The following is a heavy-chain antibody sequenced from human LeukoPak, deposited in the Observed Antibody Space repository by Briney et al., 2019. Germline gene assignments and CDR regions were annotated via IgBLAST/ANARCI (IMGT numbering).Heavy chain of an antibody. D-gene: IGHD5-24*01. Sequence: PGGSLRLSCAASGFTFSSYSMNWVRQAPGKGLEWVSSISSSSSYIYYADSVKGRFTISRDNAKNSLYLQMNSLRAEDTAVYYCARAFADGYNSSPFDYWGQGTLVTVPS. V-gene: IGHV3-21*01. CDR3: ARAFADGYNSSPFDY. J-gene: IGHJ4*02. CDR2: ISSSSSYI. CDR1: GFTFSSYS.